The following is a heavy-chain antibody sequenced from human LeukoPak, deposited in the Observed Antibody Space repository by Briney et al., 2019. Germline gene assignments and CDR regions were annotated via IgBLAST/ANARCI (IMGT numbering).Heavy chain of an antibody. Sequence: GRSLRLSCAAFGFTFSSYAMHWVRQAPGKGLEWVAVISYDGSNKYYADSVKGRFTISRDNSKNTLYLQMNSLRAEDTAVYYCARDFDYWGQGTLVTVSS. V-gene: IGHV3-30*04. CDR3: ARDFDY. J-gene: IGHJ4*02. CDR2: ISYDGSNK. CDR1: GFTFSSYA.